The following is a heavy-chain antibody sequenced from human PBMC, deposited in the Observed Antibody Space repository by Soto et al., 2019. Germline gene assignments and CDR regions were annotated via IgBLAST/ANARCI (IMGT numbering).Heavy chain of an antibody. V-gene: IGHV3-73*01. CDR1: GFTFSGST. J-gene: IGHJ1*01. CDR2: TRSKTYSYAT. D-gene: IGHD1-26*01. Sequence: GGSLRRSCATSGFTFSGSTIHWVRQASGKGLEWVGRTRSKTYSYATAYAASVKGRFTISRDDSQSTAYLQMNSLKTEDTAVYSCARDYTGSYFWVQGTLVTVSS. CDR3: ARDYTGSYF.